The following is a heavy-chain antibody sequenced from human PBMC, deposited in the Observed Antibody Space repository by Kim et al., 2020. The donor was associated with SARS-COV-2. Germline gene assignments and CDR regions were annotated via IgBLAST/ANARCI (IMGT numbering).Heavy chain of an antibody. J-gene: IGHJ6*02. CDR3: AKGLVRGGDYYYYGMDV. Sequence: GGSLRLSCAASGFTFSSYAMSWVCQAPGKGLEWVSAISGSGGSTYYADSVKGRFTISRDNTKNTLYLQMNSLRAEDTAVYYCAKGLVRGGDYYYYGMDVWGQGTTVTVSS. CDR1: GFTFSSYA. D-gene: IGHD6-19*01. CDR2: ISGSGGST. V-gene: IGHV3-23*01.